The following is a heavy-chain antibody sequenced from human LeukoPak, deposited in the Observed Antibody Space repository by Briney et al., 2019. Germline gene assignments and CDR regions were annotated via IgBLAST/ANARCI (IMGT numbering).Heavy chain of an antibody. V-gene: IGHV3-30*02. CDR1: GFIFSTYG. Sequence: GGSLRLSCAASGFIFSTYGMYWVRQAPGKGLEWVAFIRHDGSIKDYADSVKGRSTISRGNSKNTLYLQMNSLRAEDTAVYYCAKDSLADIDYWGQGTLVTVSS. D-gene: IGHD3-16*01. CDR3: AKDSLADIDY. CDR2: IRHDGSIK. J-gene: IGHJ4*02.